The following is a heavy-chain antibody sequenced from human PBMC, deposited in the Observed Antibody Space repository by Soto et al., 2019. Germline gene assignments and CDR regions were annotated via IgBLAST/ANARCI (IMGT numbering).Heavy chain of an antibody. CDR2: IYHSGIT. Sequence: SETLSLTCAVSCGSISSSNWWSWVRHAPGKGLEWIGEIYHSGITNYNPSLKSRVTISVDKSKNQFSLKMSSVTAADTAVYYCARGRRLGSPRARNRFEPWGQGTLVTVSS. V-gene: IGHV4-4*02. CDR1: CGSISSSNW. D-gene: IGHD5-12*01. J-gene: IGHJ5*02. CDR3: ARGRRLGSPRARNRFEP.